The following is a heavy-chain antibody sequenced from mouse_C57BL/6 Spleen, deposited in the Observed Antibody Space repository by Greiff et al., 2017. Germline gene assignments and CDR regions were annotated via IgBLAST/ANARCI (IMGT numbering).Heavy chain of an antibody. CDR1: GYTFTSYW. Sequence: VQLQQPGAELVMPGASVELSCKASGYTFTSYWMHWVKQRPGQGLEWIGEIDPSDSYTNYNQKFKGKSTLTVDKSSSTAYMQLSSLTSEDSAVYYCARGRREYYYAMDYWGQGTSVTVSS. J-gene: IGHJ4*01. CDR3: ARGRREYYYAMDY. V-gene: IGHV1-69*01. CDR2: IDPSDSYT.